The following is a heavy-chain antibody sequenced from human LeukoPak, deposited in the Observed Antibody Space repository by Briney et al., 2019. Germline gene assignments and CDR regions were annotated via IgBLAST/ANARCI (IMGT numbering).Heavy chain of an antibody. J-gene: IGHJ6*02. CDR3: AKDLSYGMDV. Sequence: GGSLRLSCAASGFTFSSYAMSWVRQAPGEGLEWVSALSGSGGSTYYADSVKGRFTISRDNSKNTLYLQMNSLRAEDTAVYYCAKDLSYGMDVWGQGTTVTVSS. CDR1: GFTFSSYA. V-gene: IGHV3-23*01. CDR2: LSGSGGST.